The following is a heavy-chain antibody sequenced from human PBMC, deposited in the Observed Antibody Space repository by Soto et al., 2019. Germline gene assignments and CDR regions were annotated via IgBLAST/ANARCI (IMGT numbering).Heavy chain of an antibody. CDR3: ARGSLAYCGGDCYSPRWFDP. J-gene: IGHJ5*02. V-gene: IGHV4-34*01. Sequence: SETLSLTCAVYGGSFSGYCLSWIRQPTGKGLEWIGEINHSGSTNYNPSLKSRVTISVDTSKNQFSLKLSSVTAADTAVYYCARGSLAYCGGDCYSPRWFDPWGQGTLVTVSS. CDR2: INHSGST. CDR1: GGSFSGYC. D-gene: IGHD2-21*02.